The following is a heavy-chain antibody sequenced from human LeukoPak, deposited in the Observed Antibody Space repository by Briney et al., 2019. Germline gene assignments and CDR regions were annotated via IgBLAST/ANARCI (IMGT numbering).Heavy chain of an antibody. CDR3: AKDLMGAIDY. CDR1: GFTFSSYA. CDR2: ISDSGGST. Sequence: TGGSLRLSCAASGFTFSSYAMSWVRQVPGKGLEWVSGISDSGGSTYYADSVKGRFTIVRDNSKNTLYVQMNSLRAVDTAVYYCAKDLMGAIDYWGQGTLVTVSS. V-gene: IGHV3-23*01. J-gene: IGHJ4*02. D-gene: IGHD2-8*01.